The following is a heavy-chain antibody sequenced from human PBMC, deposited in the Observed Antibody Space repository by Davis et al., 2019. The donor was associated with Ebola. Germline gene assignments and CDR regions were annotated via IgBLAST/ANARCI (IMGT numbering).Heavy chain of an antibody. D-gene: IGHD2/OR15-2a*01. CDR1: GYSFTTYW. CDR2: IYTGDSDT. J-gene: IGHJ4*02. Sequence: GESLKISCKGSGYSFTTYWIAWVRQPPAKGLEWMGIIYTGDSDTRYSPSFEGQVTISVDRSISTAFLQWSSLKASDTAMYYCAKQASLYGSIDYWGQGTLVTVSS. CDR3: AKQASLYGSIDY. V-gene: IGHV5-51*01.